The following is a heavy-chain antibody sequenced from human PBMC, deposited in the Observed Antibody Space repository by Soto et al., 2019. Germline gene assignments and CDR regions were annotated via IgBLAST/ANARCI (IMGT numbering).Heavy chain of an antibody. CDR1: GFTFSSYW. Sequence: EVQLVESGGGLVQPGGSLRLSCAASGFTFSSYWMHWVRQAPGKGLVWVSSISTDASSTSYADPVKGRFTISRNNAKSTLYLQMNSVRAEDTAVYYCARMPNKSPQNWGQGTLVIVPP. V-gene: IGHV3-74*01. CDR2: ISTDASST. J-gene: IGHJ1*01. D-gene: IGHD2-2*01. CDR3: ARMPNKSPQN.